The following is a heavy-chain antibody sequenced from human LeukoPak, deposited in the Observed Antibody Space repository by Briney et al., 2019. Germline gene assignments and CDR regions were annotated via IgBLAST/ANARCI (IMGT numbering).Heavy chain of an antibody. CDR3: VRGDRYSFDY. V-gene: IGHV3-48*03. Sequence: GGSLRLSCAASGFRFSSYEMNWVRQAPGRGLEWVSYIGNTGRTIYYVDSVKGRFTLSRDNAKNSLYLQMNSLRAEDTAIYYCVRGDRYSFDYWGQGTLVTV. J-gene: IGHJ4*02. D-gene: IGHD1-14*01. CDR2: IGNTGRTI. CDR1: GFRFSSYE.